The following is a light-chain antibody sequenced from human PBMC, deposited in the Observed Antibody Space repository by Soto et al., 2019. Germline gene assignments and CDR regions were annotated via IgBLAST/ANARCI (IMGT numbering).Light chain of an antibody. V-gene: IGKV1-27*01. Sequence: DIKMTQSPTSLSASVGDRVTITCRASQDIRNFVAWYQQKPGKAPKLLFYAASTLQSGVPSQFSGSGSGTDFTLTINSLQPEDVATYSCQKYSSVPVFGPGTKVEIK. CDR1: QDIRNF. CDR3: QKYSSVPV. CDR2: AAS. J-gene: IGKJ3*01.